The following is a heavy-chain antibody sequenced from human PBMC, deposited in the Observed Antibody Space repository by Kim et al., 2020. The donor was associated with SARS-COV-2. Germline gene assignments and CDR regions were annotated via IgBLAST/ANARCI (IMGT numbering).Heavy chain of an antibody. V-gene: IGHV1-18*04. CDR2: VSVYNIDT. J-gene: IGHJ6*02. CDR3: ARASRRYGMDV. Sequence: ASVKVSCKATGYTFDNYGIMWVRQAPGQGLEWMAWVSVYNIDTRYAQKFQGRVTMTTDTSTKTVYMDMTSLRYDDTAVYYCARASRRYGMDVWGQGTTVTVSS. D-gene: IGHD2-2*01. CDR1: GYTFDNYG.